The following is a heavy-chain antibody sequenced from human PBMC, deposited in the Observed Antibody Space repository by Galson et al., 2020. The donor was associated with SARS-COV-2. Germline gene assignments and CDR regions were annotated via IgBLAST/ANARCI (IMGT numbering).Heavy chain of an antibody. CDR1: GYTFNSYG. J-gene: IGHJ4*02. Sequence: ASVTVSCTASGYTFNSYGISWVRQAPGQGHEWMGWNSAYNGNTNYAQKLQGRVTMTTDTSTSTAYMELRSLRSDDTAVYYCARASHFAVTTYYFDYWGQGTLVTVSS. CDR3: ARASHFAVTTYYFDY. D-gene: IGHD4-17*01. CDR2: NSAYNGNT. V-gene: IGHV1-18*04.